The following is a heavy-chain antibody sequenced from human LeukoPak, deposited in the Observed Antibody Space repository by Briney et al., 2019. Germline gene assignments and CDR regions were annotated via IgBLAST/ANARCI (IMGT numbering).Heavy chain of an antibody. CDR1: GGSLNGYY. CDR3: ARIAVAGTIYY. D-gene: IGHD6-19*01. V-gene: IGHV4-34*01. Sequence: SETLSLTCAVYGGSLNGYYWSWIRQPPGKGLEWIGEINHSGSTNYNPSLKSRVTISVDASKNEFSLKLSSVTAADTAVYYCARIAVAGTIYYWGQGTLVTVSS. CDR2: INHSGST. J-gene: IGHJ4*02.